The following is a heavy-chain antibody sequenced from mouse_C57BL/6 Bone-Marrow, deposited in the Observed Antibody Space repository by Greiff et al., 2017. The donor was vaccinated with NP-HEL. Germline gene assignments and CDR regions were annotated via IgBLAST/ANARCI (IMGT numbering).Heavy chain of an antibody. CDR3: ARRGDYGSSYAMDY. J-gene: IGHJ4*01. CDR2: INPNYGTT. V-gene: IGHV1-39*01. Sequence: VHVKQSGPELVKPGASVKISCKASGYSFTDYNMNWVKQSNGKSLEWIGVINPNYGTTSYNQKFKGKATLTVYQSSSTAYMQLNSLTSEDSAVYYCARRGDYGSSYAMDYWGQGTSVTVSS. CDR1: GYSFTDYN. D-gene: IGHD1-1*01.